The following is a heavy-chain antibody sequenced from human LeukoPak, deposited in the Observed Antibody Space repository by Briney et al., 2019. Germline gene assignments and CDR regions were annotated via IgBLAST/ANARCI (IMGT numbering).Heavy chain of an antibody. D-gene: IGHD4-11*01. V-gene: IGHV3-30*03. Sequence: GGSLRLSCAASGFTFSSYAMHWVRQAPGKGLEWVAVISYDGSNKNYADSVKGRFTISRDHAKNSLYLQMNSLRAEDTAVYYCVGATDGFDIWGQGTMVTVSS. CDR2: ISYDGSNK. CDR1: GFTFSSYA. CDR3: VGATDGFDI. J-gene: IGHJ3*02.